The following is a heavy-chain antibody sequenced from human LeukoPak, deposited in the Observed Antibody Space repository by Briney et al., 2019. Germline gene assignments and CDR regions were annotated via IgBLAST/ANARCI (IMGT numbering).Heavy chain of an antibody. J-gene: IGHJ4*02. D-gene: IGHD4-17*01. Sequence: GGSLRLSCAASGFTFTDFYMSWIRQAPGKGLEWVSYISITGTTIYYADSVKGRFTFSRDNAKNSLYLQMNSLRAEDTAVYYCARAGRLQYGDYVAFDYWGQGTLVTVSS. CDR1: GFTFTDFY. V-gene: IGHV3-11*01. CDR2: ISITGTTI. CDR3: ARAGRLQYGDYVAFDY.